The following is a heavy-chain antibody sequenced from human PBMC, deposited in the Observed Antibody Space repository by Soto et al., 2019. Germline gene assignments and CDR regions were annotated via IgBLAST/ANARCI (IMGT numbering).Heavy chain of an antibody. J-gene: IGHJ6*02. D-gene: IGHD3-10*01. CDR1: GYPFTSYA. Sequence: ASVKVSCKASGYPFTSYAMHWVRQAPGQKLEWMGWINVGNGNTKYSQKFQGRVTITRDTSASTAYMELSSLRSEDTAVYYCARDLLWFGESHYYYGMDVWGQGTTVTVSS. CDR2: INVGNGNT. CDR3: ARDLLWFGESHYYYGMDV. V-gene: IGHV1-3*01.